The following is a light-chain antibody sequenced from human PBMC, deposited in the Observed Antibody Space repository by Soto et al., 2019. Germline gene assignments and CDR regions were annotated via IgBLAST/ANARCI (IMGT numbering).Light chain of an antibody. J-gene: IGKJ1*01. CDR3: QQYVRAPWT. V-gene: IGKV3-11*01. CDR1: QSVSSY. Sequence: EIVLTQSPATLSLSPGERGTLSCRASQSVSSYLAWYQQKPGQAPRLLIYDASNRATGIPARFSGSGSGTEFTLSISSLQSEDFAVYYCQQYVRAPWTFGQGTKVDIK. CDR2: DAS.